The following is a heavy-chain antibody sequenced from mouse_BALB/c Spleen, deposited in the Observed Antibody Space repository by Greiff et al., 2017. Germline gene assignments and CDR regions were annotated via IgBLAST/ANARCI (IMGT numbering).Heavy chain of an antibody. CDR3: ARGRGFAY. CDR2: INPSNGRT. Sequence: VQLQQPGAELVKPGASVKLSCKASGYTFTSNWMHWVKQRPGQGLEWIGEINPSNGRTNYNEKFKSKATLTVDKSSSTAYMQLSSLTSEDSAVCYCARGRGFAYWGQGTLVTVAA. V-gene: IGHV1S81*02. CDR1: GYTFTSNW. J-gene: IGHJ3*01.